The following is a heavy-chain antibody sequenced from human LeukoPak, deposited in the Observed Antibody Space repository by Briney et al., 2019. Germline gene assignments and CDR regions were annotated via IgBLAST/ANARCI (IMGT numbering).Heavy chain of an antibody. V-gene: IGHV3-23*01. CDR1: GFTFSSYA. Sequence: GGSLRLSCAASGFTFSSYAMSWVRQAPGKGLEWVSSISGRGGTTYYADSVKGRFTISRDNSKNTLYLQMNSLRAEDTAVYYCAKGITMIVVVIRTGFDYWGQGTLVTVSS. D-gene: IGHD3-22*01. J-gene: IGHJ4*02. CDR2: ISGRGGTT. CDR3: AKGITMIVVVIRTGFDY.